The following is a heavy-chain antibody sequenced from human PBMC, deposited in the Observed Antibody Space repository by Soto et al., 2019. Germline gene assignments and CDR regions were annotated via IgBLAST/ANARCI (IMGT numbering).Heavy chain of an antibody. D-gene: IGHD3-3*01. CDR3: ASRTNEYYDFWSGYPDAFDI. V-gene: IGHV5-51*01. CDR1: GYSFTSYW. J-gene: IGHJ3*02. CDR2: IYPGDSDT. Sequence: PGESLKISCKGSGYSFTSYWIGWVRQMPGKGLEWMGIIYPGDSDTRYSPSFQGQVTISADKSISTAYLQWSSLKASDTAMYYCASRTNEYYDFWSGYPDAFDIWGQGTMVTVSS.